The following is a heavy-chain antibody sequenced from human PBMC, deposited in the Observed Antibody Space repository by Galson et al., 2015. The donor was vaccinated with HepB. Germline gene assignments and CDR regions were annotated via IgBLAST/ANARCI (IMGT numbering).Heavy chain of an antibody. CDR1: GFTFSSYW. D-gene: IGHD3-10*01. Sequence: SLRLSCAASGFTFSSYWMSWVRQAPGKGLEWVANIKQDGSEKYYVDSVKGRFTISRDNAKNSLYLQMNSLRAEDTAVYYCARGDEYYGSGRTNDYWGQGTLATVSS. V-gene: IGHV3-7*03. CDR3: ARGDEYYGSGRTNDY. CDR2: IKQDGSEK. J-gene: IGHJ4*02.